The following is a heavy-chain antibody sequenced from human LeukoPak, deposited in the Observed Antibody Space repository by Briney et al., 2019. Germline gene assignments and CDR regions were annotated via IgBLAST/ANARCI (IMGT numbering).Heavy chain of an antibody. CDR2: TYYRSKWYN. Sequence: SPTLSLTCAISGDSVSSNSAAWNWIRQSPSRGLEWLGSTYYRSKWYNDYAVSVKSRITINPDTSKNQFSLQLNSVTPEDTAVYYCARAGRDGYNYGVYYFDYWGQGTLVTVSS. CDR3: ARAGRDGYNYGVYYFDY. D-gene: IGHD5-12*01. J-gene: IGHJ4*02. V-gene: IGHV6-1*01. CDR1: GDSVSSNSAA.